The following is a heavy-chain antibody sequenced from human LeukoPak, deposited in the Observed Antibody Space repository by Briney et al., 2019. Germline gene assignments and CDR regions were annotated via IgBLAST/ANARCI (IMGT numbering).Heavy chain of an antibody. V-gene: IGHV3-7*01. Sequence: GGSLRLSCAASGFTFSSYWMSWVRQAPGKGLEWVANIKQDGSEKYYVDSVKGRFTISRDNAKNSLYLQMNSLRAEDTAVYYCERGARHNYYYYYYVMDVWGQGTTVTVSS. CDR3: ERGARHNYYYYYYVMDV. J-gene: IGHJ6*02. CDR2: IKQDGSEK. CDR1: GFTFSSYW. D-gene: IGHD1-1*01.